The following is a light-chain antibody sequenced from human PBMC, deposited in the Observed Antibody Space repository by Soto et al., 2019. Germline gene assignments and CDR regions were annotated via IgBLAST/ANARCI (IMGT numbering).Light chain of an antibody. Sequence: EIVMTQSPATLSVSPGERATLSCRASQSISTELAWYQQKPGQPPRLLIYSSSTRATGVPARFTGSGSGSEFTPTISGLQSEDFAVYSCQQGHNWPLTFGQGTRLEI. V-gene: IGKV3-15*01. J-gene: IGKJ2*01. CDR2: SSS. CDR1: QSISTE. CDR3: QQGHNWPLT.